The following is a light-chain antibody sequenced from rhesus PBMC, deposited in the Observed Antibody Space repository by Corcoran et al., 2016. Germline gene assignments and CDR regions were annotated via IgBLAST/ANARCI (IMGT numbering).Light chain of an antibody. J-gene: IGKJ1*01. Sequence: EIVLTQSPATLSVSPGERATLSCRASQSVSSSLAWYQQKPGQVSRLLIYDASSRANGIPERFSGKGSRTAFTLTIIGLEPEDVGDYYCQQYNDLLPTFGQGTKVEIK. CDR1: QSVSSS. CDR3: QQYNDLLPT. V-gene: IGKV3-42*02. CDR2: DAS.